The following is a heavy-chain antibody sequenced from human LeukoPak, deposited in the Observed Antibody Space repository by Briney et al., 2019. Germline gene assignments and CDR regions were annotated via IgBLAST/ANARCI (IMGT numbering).Heavy chain of an antibody. D-gene: IGHD1-26*01. J-gene: IGHJ5*02. CDR1: GFTFNTYT. V-gene: IGHV3-21*01. CDR3: ARDRWEPENWSDR. Sequence: PGGSLRLSCAASGFTFNTYTMSWVRQAPGKGLEWVSSITSSSSYIHYADSARGRFTISRDNSKNSLYLQMNSLRDEDTAVYYCARDRWEPENWSDRWGQGTLVTVSS. CDR2: ITSSSSYI.